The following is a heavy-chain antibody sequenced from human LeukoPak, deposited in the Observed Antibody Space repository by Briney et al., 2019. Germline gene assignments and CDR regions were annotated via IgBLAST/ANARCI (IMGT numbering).Heavy chain of an antibody. Sequence: GRSLRLSCAASGFTFSGYGMHWVRQAPGKGLEWVAVISYDGSNKYYADSVKGRFTISRDNSKNTLYLQMNSLRAEDTAVYYCIAVAGTPPFDYWGQGTLVTVSS. CDR3: IAVAGTPPFDY. D-gene: IGHD6-19*01. CDR1: GFTFSGYG. CDR2: ISYDGSNK. J-gene: IGHJ4*02. V-gene: IGHV3-30*03.